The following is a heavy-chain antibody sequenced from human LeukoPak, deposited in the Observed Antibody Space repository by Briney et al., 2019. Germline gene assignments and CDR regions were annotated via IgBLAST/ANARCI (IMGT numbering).Heavy chain of an antibody. V-gene: IGHV3-23*01. D-gene: IGHD5-24*01. CDR2: ISGSISST. J-gene: IGHJ4*02. Sequence: GGSLRLSCAASGFTLSSHAMSWVRQAPGKGLEWVSSISGSISSTYYADSVKGRFTISRDNSKNTLYLQMNSLRAEDTAVYYCAKEGVEMATITDYYFDYWGQGTLVTVSS. CDR3: AKEGVEMATITDYYFDY. CDR1: GFTLSSHA.